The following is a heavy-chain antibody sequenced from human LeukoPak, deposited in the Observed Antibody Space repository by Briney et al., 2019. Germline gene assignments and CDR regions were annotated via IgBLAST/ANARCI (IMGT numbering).Heavy chain of an antibody. CDR1: GFPFDDYA. Sequence: GRSLRLSCAASGFPFDDYAMHWVRQAPGKGLEWVSGISWNSGSIGYADSVKGRFTISRDNAKNSLYLQMNSLRAEGTALYYCAKTDRYDFWSGYYFDYWGQGTLVTVSS. D-gene: IGHD3-3*01. J-gene: IGHJ4*02. CDR3: AKTDRYDFWSGYYFDY. V-gene: IGHV3-9*01. CDR2: ISWNSGSI.